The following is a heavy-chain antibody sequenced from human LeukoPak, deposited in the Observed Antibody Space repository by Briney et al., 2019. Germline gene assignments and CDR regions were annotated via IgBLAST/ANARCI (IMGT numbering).Heavy chain of an antibody. CDR1: GFTFSSYA. Sequence: GGSLRLSCAASGFTFSSYAMHWVRQAPGKGLEWVAVISYDGSNKYYADSVKGRFTISRDNSKNTLYLQMNSLRAEDTAVYYCASVLWFGGIFFDYWGQGTLVTVSS. V-gene: IGHV3-30-3*01. J-gene: IGHJ4*02. D-gene: IGHD3-10*01. CDR3: ASVLWFGGIFFDY. CDR2: ISYDGSNK.